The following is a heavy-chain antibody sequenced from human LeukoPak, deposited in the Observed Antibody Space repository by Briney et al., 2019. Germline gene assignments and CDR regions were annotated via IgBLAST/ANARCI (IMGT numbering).Heavy chain of an antibody. CDR1: GGSFSSHY. CDR3: ARVTYRWLQIGWFDP. Sequence: PSETQSLTCTVSGGSFSSHYWSWIRQPPGKGLEWIGYIYYSGSTNYNPSLKSRVTISVDTSKNQFSLKLSSVTAADTAVYYCARVTYRWLQIGWFDPWGQGTLVTVSS. CDR2: IYYSGST. J-gene: IGHJ5*02. D-gene: IGHD5-24*01. V-gene: IGHV4-59*11.